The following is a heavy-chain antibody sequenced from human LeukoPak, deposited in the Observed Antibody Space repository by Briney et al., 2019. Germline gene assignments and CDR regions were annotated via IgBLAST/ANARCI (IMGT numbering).Heavy chain of an antibody. CDR2: INSDGSST. CDR3: AGFSSGDCYPNWFDP. J-gene: IGHJ5*02. CDR1: GFTFSSYW. D-gene: IGHD2-21*02. Sequence: QSGGSLRLSCAAFGFTFSSYWMHWVRQAPGKGLVWVSRINSDGSSTSYADSVKGRFTISRDNAKNTLYLQMNSLRAEDTAVYYCAGFSSGDCYPNWFDPWGQGTLVTVSS. V-gene: IGHV3-74*01.